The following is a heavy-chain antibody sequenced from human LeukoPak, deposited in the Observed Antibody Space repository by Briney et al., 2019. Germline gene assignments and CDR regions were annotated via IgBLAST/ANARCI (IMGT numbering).Heavy chain of an antibody. J-gene: IGHJ1*01. Sequence: ASVKVSCKASGYTFTSYYMHWVRQAPGQGLEWMGGFDPEDGETIYAQKFQGRVTMTEDTSTDTAYMELSSLRSEDTAVYYCATSYYYDRVFQHWGQGTLVTVSS. CDR2: FDPEDGET. D-gene: IGHD3-10*02. CDR1: GYTFTSYY. CDR3: ATSYYYDRVFQH. V-gene: IGHV1-24*01.